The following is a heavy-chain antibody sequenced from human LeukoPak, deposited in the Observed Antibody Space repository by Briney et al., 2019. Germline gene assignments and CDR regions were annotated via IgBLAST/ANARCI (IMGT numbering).Heavy chain of an antibody. CDR1: GFTFRSYG. CDR3: AKASGSSGSYPLEY. D-gene: IGHD3-22*01. V-gene: IGHV3-23*01. J-gene: IGHJ4*02. Sequence: GGSLTLSCAASGFTFRSYGMSWVRQAPGKGLEWVSGITDSGSNTYYADSVKGRFTISRDNSKNTLYLQMNSLRAEDTAVYYCAKASGSSGSYPLEYWGQGTLVTVSS. CDR2: ITDSGSNT.